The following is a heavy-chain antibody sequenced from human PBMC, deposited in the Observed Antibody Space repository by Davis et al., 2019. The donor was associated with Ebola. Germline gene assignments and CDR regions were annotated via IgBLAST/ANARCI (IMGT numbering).Heavy chain of an antibody. CDR1: GGSISSSSFY. J-gene: IGHJ4*02. V-gene: IGHV4-30-4*07. CDR3: ARVASYGDYFDY. Sequence: SETLSLTCTVSGGSISSSSFYWSWIRQPPGKGLEWIGYTYYSGSTHYNPSLKSRVTISGDTSRNQFSLKLSSVTAADTAVYYCARVASYGDYFDYWGLGTLVTVSS. D-gene: IGHD5-18*01. CDR2: TYYSGST.